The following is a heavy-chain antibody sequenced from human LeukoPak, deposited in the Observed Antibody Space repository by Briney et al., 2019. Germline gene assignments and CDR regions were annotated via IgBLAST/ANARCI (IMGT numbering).Heavy chain of an antibody. V-gene: IGHV4-4*09. J-gene: IGHJ4*02. Sequence: SETLSLTCTASGGSLSGYYWSWIRQTPGKGLEWIGYIYSSGTTNYNRSLQSRVIISLDTPKNQFSLSVTSVTAADTAMYYCAREGYGSFGYYLDSWGQGTLVTVSS. CDR3: AREGYGSFGYYLDS. CDR1: GGSLSGYY. D-gene: IGHD3-22*01. CDR2: IYSSGTT.